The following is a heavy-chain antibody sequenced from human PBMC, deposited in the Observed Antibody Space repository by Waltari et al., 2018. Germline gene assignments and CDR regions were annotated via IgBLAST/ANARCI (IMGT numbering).Heavy chain of an antibody. CDR2: ISYDGSNK. CDR1: GFTFSSYG. J-gene: IGHJ4*02. V-gene: IGHV3-30*18. D-gene: IGHD2-15*01. CDR3: AKVAIYCSGGSCPDY. Sequence: QVQLVESGGGVVQPGRSLRLSCAASGFTFSSYGMHWVRQAPGKGLEWVAVISYDGSNKYYADSVKGRFTISRDNSKNTLYLQMNSLRAEDTAVYYCAKVAIYCSGGSCPDYWGQGTLVTVSS.